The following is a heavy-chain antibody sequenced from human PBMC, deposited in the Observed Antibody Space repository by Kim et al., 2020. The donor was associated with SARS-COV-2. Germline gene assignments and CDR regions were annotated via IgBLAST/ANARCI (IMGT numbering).Heavy chain of an antibody. Sequence: SETLSLTCAVSGDSIESSNWWSWVRQPPGKGLEWIGEIYHSGSANYNSSLKSRVTISVDKSTNQFSLKLRYVTAADTAVYYCATRVYYDIVTGYYTPFDYWGQGTLVTVSS. V-gene: IGHV4-4*02. CDR1: GDSIESSNW. CDR2: IYHSGSA. CDR3: ATRVYYDIVTGYYTPFDY. D-gene: IGHD3-9*01. J-gene: IGHJ4*02.